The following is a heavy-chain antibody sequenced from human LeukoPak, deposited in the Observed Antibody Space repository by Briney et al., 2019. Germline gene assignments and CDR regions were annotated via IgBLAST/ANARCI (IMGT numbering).Heavy chain of an antibody. D-gene: IGHD4-17*01. CDR1: GFTFKDYA. J-gene: IGHJ4*02. V-gene: IGHV3-30*02. CDR3: AKAPTPYGDPKDY. Sequence: GGSLRLSCAAPGFTFKDYAMHWVRQAPGKGLEWVTFIRNDGSYESYADSVKGRFAVSRDNSKKTLYLQMNSLRAEDTAVYYCAKAPTPYGDPKDYWGQGTLVTVSS. CDR2: IRNDGSYE.